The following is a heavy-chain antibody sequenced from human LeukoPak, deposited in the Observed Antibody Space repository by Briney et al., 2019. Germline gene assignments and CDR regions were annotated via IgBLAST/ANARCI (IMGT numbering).Heavy chain of an antibody. CDR1: GYTFTGYY. Sequence: GASVKVSSTASGYTFTGYYMHWVRQAPGQGLDWMGWINPNSGGTKYAQNFQGRVTPTTDTSINTAYMELSSLRSDDTAVYYCAREGRNGYNEGYFDYWGQGTLVTVS. D-gene: IGHD5-24*01. J-gene: IGHJ4*02. CDR3: AREGRNGYNEGYFDY. CDR2: INPNSGGT. V-gene: IGHV1-2*02.